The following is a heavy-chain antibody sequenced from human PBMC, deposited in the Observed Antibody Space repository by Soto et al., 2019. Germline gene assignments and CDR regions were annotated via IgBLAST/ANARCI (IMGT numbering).Heavy chain of an antibody. CDR2: IIPFYNTL. CDR3: ASGASRWYPYFFDS. J-gene: IGHJ4*02. V-gene: IGHV1-69*01. Sequence: QAQVVQSGAEVRKPGSSVKVSCKASEGTFNSYAIAWVRQAPGQGLEWMGGIIPFYNTLNYAQKFQDRVTITADDPTNTVYMELSSLRSDDTAVYFCASGASRWYPYFFDSWAEGTLVTVSS. CDR1: EGTFNSYA. D-gene: IGHD6-13*01.